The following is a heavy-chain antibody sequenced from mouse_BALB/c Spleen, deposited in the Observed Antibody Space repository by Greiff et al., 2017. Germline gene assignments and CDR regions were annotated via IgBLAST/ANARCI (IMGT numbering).Heavy chain of an antibody. V-gene: IGHV5-4*02. CDR3: ARRIYDGYYDAMDY. D-gene: IGHD2-3*01. CDR1: GFTFSDYY. J-gene: IGHJ4*01. Sequence: EVMLVESGGGLVKPGGSLKLSCAASGFTFSDYYMYWVRQTPEKRLEWVATISDGGSYTYYPDSVKGRFTISRDNAKNNLYLQMSSLKSEDTAMYYCARRIYDGYYDAMDYWGQGTSVTVSS. CDR2: ISDGGSYT.